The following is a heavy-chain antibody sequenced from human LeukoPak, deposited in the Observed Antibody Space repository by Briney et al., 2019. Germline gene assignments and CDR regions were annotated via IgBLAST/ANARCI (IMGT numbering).Heavy chain of an antibody. Sequence: GGSLRLSCAASAFTFSSYAMTRVRQAPGKGLEWVSSLTGSGANTYYADSVKGRFTVSRDNSQNTLYLQMNSLRAEDTGVYYCAKNSGSRAVAGNRFDFWGQGTLVTVSS. J-gene: IGHJ4*02. CDR3: AKNSGSRAVAGNRFDF. D-gene: IGHD6-19*01. CDR1: AFTFSSYA. CDR2: LTGSGANT. V-gene: IGHV3-23*01.